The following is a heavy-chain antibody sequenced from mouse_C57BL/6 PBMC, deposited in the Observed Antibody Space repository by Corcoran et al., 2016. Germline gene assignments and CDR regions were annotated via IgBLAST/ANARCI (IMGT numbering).Heavy chain of an antibody. J-gene: IGHJ3*01. CDR3: ARSDDYPFAY. V-gene: IGHV9-3*01. Sequence: QIQLVQSGPELKKPGETVKISCKASGYTFTTSGMSWVKQAPGKGLKWMGWINTYSGVPTYADDFKGRFAFSLETSASTAYLQINNLKNEDTATYFCARSDDYPFAYWGQGTLVTVSA. CDR2: INTYSGVP. CDR1: GYTFTTSG. D-gene: IGHD2-4*01.